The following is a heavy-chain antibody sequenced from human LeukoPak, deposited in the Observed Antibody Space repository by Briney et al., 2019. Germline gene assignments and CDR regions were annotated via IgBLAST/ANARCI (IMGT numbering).Heavy chain of an antibody. J-gene: IGHJ4*02. Sequence: SETLSLTCTVSGYSISTGYYWDWIRQPPGKGLEWIGTFYHGGSTYYNPSLKSRVTISVDTSKNQFSLKLSSVTAADTAVYYCARRYCSSTSCSYYFDYWGQGTLVTVSS. V-gene: IGHV4-38-2*02. CDR3: ARRYCSSTSCSYYFDY. CDR2: FYHGGST. CDR1: GYSISTGYY. D-gene: IGHD2-2*01.